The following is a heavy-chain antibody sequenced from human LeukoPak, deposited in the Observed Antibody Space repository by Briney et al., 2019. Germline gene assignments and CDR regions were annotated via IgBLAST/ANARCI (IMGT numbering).Heavy chain of an antibody. V-gene: IGHV1-2*04. Sequence: VASVKVSCKASGYTFTGYYMHWVRQAPGQGLEWMGWINPNSGGTNYAQKFQGWVTMTRDTSISTAYMELSRLRSDDTAVYYCARGYIVGATTRLDWFDPWGQGTLVTVSS. D-gene: IGHD1-26*01. CDR3: ARGYIVGATTRLDWFDP. CDR2: INPNSGGT. CDR1: GYTFTGYY. J-gene: IGHJ5*02.